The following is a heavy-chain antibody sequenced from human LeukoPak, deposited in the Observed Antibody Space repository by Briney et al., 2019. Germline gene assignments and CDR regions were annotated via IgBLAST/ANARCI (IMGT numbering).Heavy chain of an antibody. J-gene: IGHJ4*02. D-gene: IGHD3-10*01. CDR3: ARDKKSGESSEIDY. V-gene: IGHV3-74*03. Sequence: GGSLRLSCAASGFTFSNYWVHWVRQAPGKGLVWVSRINRDGSITKYVDSVKGRFTVSRDNAKNTLNLQMNSLRAEDTAVYYCARDKKSGESSEIDYWGQGTLVTVSS. CDR1: GFTFSNYW. CDR2: INRDGSIT.